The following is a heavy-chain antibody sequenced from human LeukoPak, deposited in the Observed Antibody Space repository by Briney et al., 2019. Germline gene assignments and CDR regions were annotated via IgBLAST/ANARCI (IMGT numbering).Heavy chain of an antibody. CDR3: AKDSGEMATNWDFDY. V-gene: IGHV3-30*18. CDR2: ISYDGNKK. Sequence: GRSLRLSCAASGFPLTYYGMHWVRQAPGKGLEWVALISYDGNKKYYADSVEGRFTISRDNSENAHYLRMNSLRVEDTAIYYCAKDSGEMATNWDFDYWGQGTLVTVSS. D-gene: IGHD5-24*01. J-gene: IGHJ4*02. CDR1: GFPLTYYG.